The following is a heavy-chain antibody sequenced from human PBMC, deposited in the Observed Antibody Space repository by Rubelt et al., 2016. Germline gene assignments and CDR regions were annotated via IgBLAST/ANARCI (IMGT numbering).Heavy chain of an antibody. V-gene: IGHV3-11*01. D-gene: IGHD4-23*01. CDR2: IPSDGNTI. CDR3: ARRTVVSPLDY. Sequence: QVQLVESGGGVVQPGRSLRLSCAASGFTFSDYYMTWIRQAPGKGLEWLSYIPSDGNTIYYEDSVKGRFTISRDNDKNSLYLKMNSLRAEDTAVYYCARRTVVSPLDYWGQGTLVTVSP. CDR1: GFTFSDYY. J-gene: IGHJ4*02.